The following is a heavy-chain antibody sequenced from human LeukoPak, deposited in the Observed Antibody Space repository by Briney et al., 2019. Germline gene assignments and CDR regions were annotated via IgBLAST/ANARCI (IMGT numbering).Heavy chain of an antibody. J-gene: IGHJ4*02. CDR1: GFTFSSYA. CDR2: ISYDGSNK. Sequence: GRSLRPSCAASGFTFSSYAMHWVRQAPGKGLEWVAVISYDGSNKYYADSVKGRFTISRDNSKNTLYLQMNSLRAEDTAVYYCARAGYCSSTSCYSYYFDYWGQGTLVTVSS. V-gene: IGHV3-30*04. D-gene: IGHD2-2*01. CDR3: ARAGYCSSTSCYSYYFDY.